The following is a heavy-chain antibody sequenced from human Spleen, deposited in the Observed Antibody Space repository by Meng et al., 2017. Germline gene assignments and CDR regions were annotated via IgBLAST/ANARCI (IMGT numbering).Heavy chain of an antibody. CDR1: RGSISSGTYY. D-gene: IGHD3-22*01. V-gene: IGHV4-31*03. CDR3: ARYVFDSSSLYSSWFDP. Sequence: QVQLQESGPGLVKPSGTLSLTFTVTRGSISSGTYYWGWIRQLPGKGLEWIAYIHYSGSTYYSPSLKSRVTISVDTSKNQLSLKLSSMTAADTAVYYCARYVFDSSSLYSSWFDPWGQGTLVTVSS. CDR2: IHYSGST. J-gene: IGHJ5*02.